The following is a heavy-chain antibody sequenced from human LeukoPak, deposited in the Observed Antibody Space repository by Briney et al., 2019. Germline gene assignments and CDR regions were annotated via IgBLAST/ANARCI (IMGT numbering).Heavy chain of an antibody. CDR1: GYTFTSYY. Sequence: ASVKVSCKASGYTFTSYYMHWVRQAPGQGLEWMGIINPSGGSTSYAQKFQGRVTMTRDTSTSTVYMELSSLRSEDTAVYYCARERKGRAVAGTSSWFDPWGQGILVTVSS. J-gene: IGHJ5*02. D-gene: IGHD6-19*01. V-gene: IGHV1-46*01. CDR3: ARERKGRAVAGTSSWFDP. CDR2: INPSGGST.